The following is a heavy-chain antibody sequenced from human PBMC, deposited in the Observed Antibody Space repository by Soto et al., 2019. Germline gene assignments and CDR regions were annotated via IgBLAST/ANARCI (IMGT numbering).Heavy chain of an antibody. J-gene: IGHJ4*01. D-gene: IGHD3-10*01. CDR1: RYSVTTYW. Sequence: GGSLKICGQGSRYSVTTYWIAWVRQMTGKGLEGVGIIYPGDSDTRYSPSVEGDVAISVDKSISSAFLQWNSLKASDNAIYYCARHSTSAPKDYWGQGTLVTVSS. CDR3: ARHSTSAPKDY. V-gene: IGHV5-51*01. CDR2: IYPGDSDT.